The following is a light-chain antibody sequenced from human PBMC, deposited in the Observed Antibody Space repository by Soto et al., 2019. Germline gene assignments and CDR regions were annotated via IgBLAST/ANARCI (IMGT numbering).Light chain of an antibody. CDR2: AAS. CDR1: QSIVSY. V-gene: IGKV1-39*01. CDR3: QQSYDTVWT. Sequence: DIQMTQSPSSLSASAGDRVTITCRASQSIVSYLNWYQQKPGKAPNLLIYAASSLQSGVPSRFSGSGSGTDFTLTISSLRPEDFATYYCQQSYDTVWTFGQGTKVEIK. J-gene: IGKJ1*01.